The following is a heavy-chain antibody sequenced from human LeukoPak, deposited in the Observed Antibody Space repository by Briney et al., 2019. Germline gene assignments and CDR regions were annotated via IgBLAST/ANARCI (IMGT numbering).Heavy chain of an antibody. V-gene: IGHV3-30-3*01. Sequence: AGGCLRHSCAASGFTFSRSGLHWVRQAPGKGLEWVAVISVDGSNQNYADSVRGRFTISRDNAKNTLYLQMNSLRAEDTAVYYCASDWRFDYWGQGALAPVS. CDR2: ISVDGSNQ. CDR1: GFTFSRSG. J-gene: IGHJ4*02. CDR3: ASDWRFDY.